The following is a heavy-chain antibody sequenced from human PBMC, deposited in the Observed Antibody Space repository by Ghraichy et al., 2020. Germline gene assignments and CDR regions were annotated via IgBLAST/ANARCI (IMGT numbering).Heavy chain of an antibody. D-gene: IGHD3-3*01. V-gene: IGHV3-21*01. J-gene: IGHJ4*02. Sequence: GGSLRLSCAASGFTFSSYSMNWVRQAPGKGLEWVSSVKGRFTISRDNAKNSLYLQMNSLRAEDTAVYYCARDRSGFLEWLLSPFDYWGQGTLVTVSS. CDR3: ARDRSGFLEWLLSPFDY. CDR1: GFTFSSYS.